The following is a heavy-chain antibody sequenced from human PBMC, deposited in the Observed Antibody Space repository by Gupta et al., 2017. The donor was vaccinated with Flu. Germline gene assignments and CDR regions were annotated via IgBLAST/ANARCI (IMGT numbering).Heavy chain of an antibody. V-gene: IGHV3-9*01. CDR2: ISWDSGTV. J-gene: IGHJ4*02. Sequence: EVQLVESGGGSVQPGRSLRLSCAAPGFTFDAYAMHWVRQAPGKGLEWVSGISWDSGTVGYADSVKGRFIISRDNAKNSLYLQMNSLRAEDTAFYYCIKDTAPYYDSSGYYPDYWGQGTLVTVSS. CDR1: GFTFDAYA. D-gene: IGHD3-22*01. CDR3: IKDTAPYYDSSGYYPDY.